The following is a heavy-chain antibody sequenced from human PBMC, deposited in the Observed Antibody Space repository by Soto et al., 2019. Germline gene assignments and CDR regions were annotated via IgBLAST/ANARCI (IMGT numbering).Heavy chain of an antibody. D-gene: IGHD5-18*01. V-gene: IGHV3-23*01. CDR2: ISGSGGST. Sequence: PGGSLRLSCAASGFTFSSYAMSWVRQAPGKGLEWVSAISGSGGSTYYADSVKGRFTISRDNSKNTLYLQMNSLRAEDTAVYYCAKAYTARYYYYGMGVWGQGTTVTVSS. CDR1: GFTFSSYA. J-gene: IGHJ6*02. CDR3: AKAYTARYYYYGMGV.